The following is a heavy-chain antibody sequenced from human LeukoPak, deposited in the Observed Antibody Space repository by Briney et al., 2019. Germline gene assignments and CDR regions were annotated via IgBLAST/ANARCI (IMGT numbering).Heavy chain of an antibody. V-gene: IGHV1-3*01. CDR1: GYTFTSYA. Sequence: ASVKVSCKASGYTFTSYAMHWVRQAPGQRLEWMGWINAGNGNTKYSQKFQGRVTITRDTSASTAYMELSSLRSEDTAVYYCARADYYDSSGYSYYYYGMDVWGQGTTVTASS. J-gene: IGHJ6*02. CDR2: INAGNGNT. CDR3: ARADYYDSSGYSYYYYGMDV. D-gene: IGHD3-22*01.